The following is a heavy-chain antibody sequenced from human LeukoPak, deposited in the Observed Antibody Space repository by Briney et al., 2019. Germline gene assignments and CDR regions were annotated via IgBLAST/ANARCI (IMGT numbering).Heavy chain of an antibody. CDR2: ISYDVSNK. CDR3: ARGKTYYDISKDAFDI. D-gene: IGHD3-22*01. V-gene: IGHV3-30*03. J-gene: IGHJ3*02. Sequence: PGGSLRLSCAASGFTFSSYAMHWVRQAPGKGLEWVAVISYDVSNKFYADSVKGRFTISRDNSKNTLYLQMNSLRAEDTAVYYCARGKTYYDISKDAFDIWGQGTMVTVSS. CDR1: GFTFSSYA.